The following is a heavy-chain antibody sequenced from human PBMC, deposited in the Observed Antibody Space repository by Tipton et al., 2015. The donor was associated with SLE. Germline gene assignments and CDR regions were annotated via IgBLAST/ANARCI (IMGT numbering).Heavy chain of an antibody. CDR1: GGSISSSSYY. V-gene: IGHV4-39*07. CDR2: IYYSGST. CDR3: ARRWDDGSYPYFDY. J-gene: IGHJ4*02. Sequence: LRLSCTVSGGSISSSSYYWGWIRQPPGKGLEWIGSIYYSGSTYYNPSLKSRVTISVDTSKNQFSLKLSSVTAADTAVYYCARRWDDGSYPYFDYWGQGTLVTVSS. D-gene: IGHD1-26*01.